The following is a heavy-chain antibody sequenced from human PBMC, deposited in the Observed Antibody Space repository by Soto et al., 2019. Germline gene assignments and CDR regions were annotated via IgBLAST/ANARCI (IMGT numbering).Heavy chain of an antibody. D-gene: IGHD3-3*01. V-gene: IGHV3-30-3*01. CDR3: ARALPATYYDFWSGYPPNYYYGMDV. CDR1: GFTFSSYA. CDR2: ISYDGSNK. Sequence: QVQLVESGGGVVQPGRSLRLSCAASGFTFSSYAMHWVRQAPGKGLEWVAVISYDGSNKYYADSVKGRFTISRDNSKNTLYLQMNSRRAEDTAVYYCARALPATYYDFWSGYPPNYYYGMDVWGQGTTVTVSS. J-gene: IGHJ6*02.